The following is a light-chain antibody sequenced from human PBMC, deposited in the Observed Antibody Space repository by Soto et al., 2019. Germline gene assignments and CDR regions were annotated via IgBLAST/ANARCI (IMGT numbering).Light chain of an antibody. CDR3: QSYDSSLITYV. J-gene: IGLJ1*01. V-gene: IGLV1-40*01. Sequence: QSVLTQPPSMSGAPGQRVTISCTGSSSNIGAGYDVHWYQRLPGTAPKVLIYGNTNRPSGVPDRFSGSKSDTSASLAITGLQAEDEADYYCQSYDSSLITYVFGTGTKLTVL. CDR1: SSNIGAGYD. CDR2: GNT.